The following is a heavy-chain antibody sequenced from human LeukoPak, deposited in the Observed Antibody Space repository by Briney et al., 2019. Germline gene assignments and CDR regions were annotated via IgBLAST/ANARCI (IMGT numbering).Heavy chain of an antibody. D-gene: IGHD3-22*01. J-gene: IGHJ4*02. CDR3: ARGDYYDSSGYRFNDY. Sequence: ASVKVSCKASGYTFTSYDINWVRQATGQGLEWMGWMNPNSGNTGYAQKFQGRVSMTRDTSISTVYMELSSLRSEDTAMYYCARGDYYDSSGYRFNDYWGQGTLVTVSS. V-gene: IGHV1-8*01. CDR1: GYTFTSYD. CDR2: MNPNSGNT.